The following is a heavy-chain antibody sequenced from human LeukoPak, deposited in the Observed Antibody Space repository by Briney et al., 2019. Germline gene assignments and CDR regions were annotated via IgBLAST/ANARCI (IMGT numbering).Heavy chain of an antibody. Sequence: GESLQISCKGSGYSFTNYWIGWVRQMPGKGLEWMGIIYPGDSDTRYSPSFQGQVTTSADKSISTAYLQWSSLKASDTAMYYCARRYCSSTICDTYFEHWGQGTLVTVSS. D-gene: IGHD2-2*02. J-gene: IGHJ1*01. CDR1: GYSFTNYW. V-gene: IGHV5-51*01. CDR3: ARRYCSSTICDTYFEH. CDR2: IYPGDSDT.